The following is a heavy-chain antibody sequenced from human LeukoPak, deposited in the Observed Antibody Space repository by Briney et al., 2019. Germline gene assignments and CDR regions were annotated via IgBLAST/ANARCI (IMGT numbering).Heavy chain of an antibody. V-gene: IGHV3-23*01. CDR3: ARVRGYYYDSSGGWFDP. Sequence: GGSLRLSCAASGFTFSRYAMTWVRQAPGKGLEWVSSNSGSGGSTYYADSVKGRFTISRDNSKNTLYLQMNSLRAEDTAVYYCARVRGYYYDSSGGWFDPWGQGTLVTVSS. D-gene: IGHD3-22*01. CDR2: NSGSGGST. J-gene: IGHJ5*02. CDR1: GFTFSRYA.